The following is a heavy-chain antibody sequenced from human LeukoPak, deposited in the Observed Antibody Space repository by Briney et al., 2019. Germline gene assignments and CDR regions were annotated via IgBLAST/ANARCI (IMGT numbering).Heavy chain of an antibody. Sequence: PGESLRLSCAASGFTFSSYGMHWVRQAPGKGLEWVSFIRYDGSDKHYADSVKGRFTVSRDNSKNTLYLQMNSLRAEDTAVYYCAKDLSGSYTDFDSWGQGTLVTVSS. J-gene: IGHJ4*02. CDR2: IRYDGSDK. CDR3: AKDLSGSYTDFDS. D-gene: IGHD1-26*01. CDR1: GFTFSSYG. V-gene: IGHV3-30*02.